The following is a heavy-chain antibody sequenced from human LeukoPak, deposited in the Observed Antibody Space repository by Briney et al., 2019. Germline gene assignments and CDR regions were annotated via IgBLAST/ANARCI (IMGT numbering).Heavy chain of an antibody. CDR2: IYYSGST. V-gene: IGHV4-59*01. CDR3: ARVDILTGYLVYFDY. Sequence: SETLSLTCTVSGGSISSYYWSWIRQPPGKGLEWIGYIYYSGSTNYNPSLKSRVTISVDTSKNQFSLKLSSVTAADTAVYYCARVDILTGYLVYFDYWGQGTLVTVSS. D-gene: IGHD3-9*01. CDR1: GGSISSYY. J-gene: IGHJ4*02.